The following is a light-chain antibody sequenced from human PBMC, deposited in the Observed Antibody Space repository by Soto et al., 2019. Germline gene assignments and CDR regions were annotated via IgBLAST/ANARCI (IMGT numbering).Light chain of an antibody. CDR2: LNSDGSH. J-gene: IGLJ1*01. V-gene: IGLV4-69*01. Sequence: QPVRTQSPSASPSLGASVKLTCTLSSGHSSYAIAWHQQQPEKGPRYLMKLNSDGSHSKGDGIPDRFSGSSSGAERYLTISSLQSEDEADYYCQTWGTGIHYVFGTGTKLTLL. CDR1: SGHSSYA. CDR3: QTWGTGIHYV.